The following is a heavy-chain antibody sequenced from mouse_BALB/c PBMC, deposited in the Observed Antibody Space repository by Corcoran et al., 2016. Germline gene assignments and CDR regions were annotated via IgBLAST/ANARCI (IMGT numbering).Heavy chain of an antibody. CDR2: IYPGSGNT. CDR1: GYTFTDYY. D-gene: IGHD1-1*01. V-gene: IGHV1-84*02. J-gene: IGHJ1*01. Sequence: QIQLQQSGPELVKPGASVKISCKASGYTFTDYYINWVKQKPGQGLEWIGWIYPGSGNTKYNEKFKGKATLTVDTSSSTAYIQLSSLTSEDTAVYFCARLLRWYFDVWGAGTTVTVSS. CDR3: ARLLRWYFDV.